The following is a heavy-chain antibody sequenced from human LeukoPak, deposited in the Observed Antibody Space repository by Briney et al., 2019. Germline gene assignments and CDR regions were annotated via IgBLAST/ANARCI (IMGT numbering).Heavy chain of an antibody. Sequence: PGRSLRLSCAAFGFTFRSYAMNWVRQAPGKGLEWVSGISDTGGSTYYADSVKGRFTISRDNSKNTLYLQMSSLRAEDTAAYYCAKSGYDYGDTYPPDYWGQGTLVTVSS. D-gene: IGHD4-17*01. V-gene: IGHV3-23*01. J-gene: IGHJ4*02. CDR1: GFTFRSYA. CDR3: AKSGYDYGDTYPPDY. CDR2: ISDTGGST.